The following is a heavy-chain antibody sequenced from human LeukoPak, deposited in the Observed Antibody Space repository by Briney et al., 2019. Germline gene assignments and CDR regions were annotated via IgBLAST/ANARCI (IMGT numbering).Heavy chain of an antibody. V-gene: IGHV4-61*02. CDR3: ARGGGSYFDY. CDR2: ISTSGST. J-gene: IGHJ4*02. Sequence: PSETLSLTCTVSGGSLSSGSYYWSWVRQPAGTGLEWIGRISTSGSTNYNPSLKSRVTISVDTSKNQFSLKLSSVTAADTAVYYCARGGGSYFDYWGQGTLVTVSS. D-gene: IGHD1-26*01. CDR1: GGSLSSGSYY.